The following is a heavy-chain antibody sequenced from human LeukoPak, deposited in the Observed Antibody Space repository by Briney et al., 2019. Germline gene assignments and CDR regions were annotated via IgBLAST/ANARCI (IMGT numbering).Heavy chain of an antibody. Sequence: PGGSLRLSCVASGFTFSSYGMSWVRQAPGMGLEWVSAISGSGGTTYYAASVRGRFTISRDNSKNTVYLQMNSLRAEDTAVYYCAKSRESGGSYYETLDYWGQGTLVTVSS. J-gene: IGHJ4*02. CDR1: GFTFSSYG. CDR3: AKSRESGGSYYETLDY. CDR2: ISGSGGTT. D-gene: IGHD1-26*01. V-gene: IGHV3-23*01.